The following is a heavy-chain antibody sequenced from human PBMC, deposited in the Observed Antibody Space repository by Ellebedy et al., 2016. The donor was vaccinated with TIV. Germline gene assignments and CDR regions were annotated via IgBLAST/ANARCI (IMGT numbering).Heavy chain of an antibody. CDR3: AKAPYYYDSSGYYYGDY. J-gene: IGHJ4*02. CDR2: ISYDGSNK. V-gene: IGHV3-30*18. CDR1: GFTFSSYG. Sequence: GESLKISCAASGFTFSSYGMHWVRQAPGKGLEWVAVISYDGSNKYYADSVKGRFTISRDNSKNTLYLQMNSLRAEDTAVYYCAKAPYYYDSSGYYYGDYWGQGTLVTVSS. D-gene: IGHD3-22*01.